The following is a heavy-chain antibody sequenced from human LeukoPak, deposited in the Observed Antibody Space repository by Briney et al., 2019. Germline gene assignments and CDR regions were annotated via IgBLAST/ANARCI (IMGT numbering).Heavy chain of an antibody. CDR2: IIPIFGTA. J-gene: IGHJ4*02. CDR1: GGTFSSYA. D-gene: IGHD6-13*01. CDR3: AASHRPRIAAAGTVFDY. Sequence: GSSVKVSCKASGGTFSSYAISWVRQAPGQGLEWMGGIIPIFGTANYAQKFQGRVTITTDESTSTAYMELSSLRSEDTAVYYCAASHRPRIAAAGTVFDYWGQGTLVTVSS. V-gene: IGHV1-69*05.